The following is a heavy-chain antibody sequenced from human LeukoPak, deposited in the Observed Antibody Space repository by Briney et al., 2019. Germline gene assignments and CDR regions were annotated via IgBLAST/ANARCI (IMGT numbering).Heavy chain of an antibody. Sequence: GGSLRLSCAASGFTFSSYAMHWVRQAPGKGLEWVAFIRYDGSNKYYADSVKGRFTISRDNSKNTLYLQMNSLRAEDTAVYYCAKDQHIVVVTDAFDIWGQGTMVTVSS. CDR3: AKDQHIVVVTDAFDI. CDR1: GFTFSSYA. CDR2: IRYDGSNK. J-gene: IGHJ3*02. D-gene: IGHD2-21*02. V-gene: IGHV3-30*02.